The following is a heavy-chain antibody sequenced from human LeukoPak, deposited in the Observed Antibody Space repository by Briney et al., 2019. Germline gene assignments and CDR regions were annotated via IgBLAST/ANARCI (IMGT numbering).Heavy chain of an antibody. Sequence: SETLSLTCTVSGGSISSSSYYWGWIRQPPGKGLEWIGYIYTSGSTNYSPSLKSRVTISVDTSKNQLSLKLSSVTAADTAVYYCATFYSNSLYFDYWGQGTLVTVSS. CDR2: IYTSGST. J-gene: IGHJ4*02. V-gene: IGHV4-61*05. CDR1: GGSISSSSYY. D-gene: IGHD4-11*01. CDR3: ATFYSNSLYFDY.